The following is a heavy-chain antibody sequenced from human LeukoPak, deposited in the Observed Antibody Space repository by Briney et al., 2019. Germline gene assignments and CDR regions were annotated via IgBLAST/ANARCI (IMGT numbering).Heavy chain of an antibody. Sequence: SETLSLTCTVSGGSITSGDYHWSWIRQYPGKGLEWIGYIYHSGSTYYNPSLKSRLTISVDTSKNQFSLKLSSLTAADTAVYYCAREARGMATNAHDAFDIWGQGTMATVSS. D-gene: IGHD5-24*01. CDR1: GGSITSGDYH. V-gene: IGHV4-31*03. J-gene: IGHJ3*02. CDR3: AREARGMATNAHDAFDI. CDR2: IYHSGST.